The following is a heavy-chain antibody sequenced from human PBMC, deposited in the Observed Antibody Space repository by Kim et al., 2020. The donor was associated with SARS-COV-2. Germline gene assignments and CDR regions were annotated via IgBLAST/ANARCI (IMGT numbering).Heavy chain of an antibody. V-gene: IGHV3-9*01. CDR3: AKDLLR. Sequence: GGSLRLSCAASGFTFDDYDMHWVRQAPGKGLEWVSGISWNSGSIGYADSVEGRFTISRDNAKNSLYLQMNSLRAEDTAMYYCAKDLLRWGQGTLVTVSS. CDR2: ISWNSGSI. D-gene: IGHD4-17*01. CDR1: GFTFDDYD. J-gene: IGHJ4*02.